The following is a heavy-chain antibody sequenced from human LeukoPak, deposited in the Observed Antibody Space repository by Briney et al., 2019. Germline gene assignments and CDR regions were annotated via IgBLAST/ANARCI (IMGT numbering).Heavy chain of an antibody. CDR2: INHSGST. CDR3: TRSGLTGMREYERADYYYYGMDL. D-gene: IGHD2/OR15-2a*01. V-gene: IGHV4-34*01. CDR1: GGSFSGYY. J-gene: IGHJ6*02. Sequence: SETLSLTCAVYGGSFSGYYWSWIRQPPGKGLEWIGEINHSGSTNYNPSLKSRVTISVDTSKNQLSLKLTSVTAADTALYYCTRSGLTGMREYERADYYYYGMDLWGQGTAVTVFS.